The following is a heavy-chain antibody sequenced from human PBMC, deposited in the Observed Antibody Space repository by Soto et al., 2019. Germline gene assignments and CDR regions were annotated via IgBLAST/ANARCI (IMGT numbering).Heavy chain of an antibody. V-gene: IGHV3-23*01. CDR1: GFTFSSYA. CDR3: AKTHHYDFWSGYSPYFDY. D-gene: IGHD3-3*01. CDR2: ISGSGGST. J-gene: IGHJ4*02. Sequence: GGSLRLSCAASGFTFSSYAMSWVRQAPGKGLEWVSAISGSGGSTYYADSVKGRFTISRDNSKNTLYLQMNSLRAEDTAVYYCAKTHHYDFWSGYSPYFDYWGQGTLVTVSS.